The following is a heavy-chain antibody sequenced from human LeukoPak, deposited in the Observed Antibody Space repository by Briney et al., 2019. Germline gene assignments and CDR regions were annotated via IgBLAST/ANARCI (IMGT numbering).Heavy chain of an antibody. V-gene: IGHV5-51*01. CDR1: GYSFTSYW. J-gene: IGHJ4*02. CDR3: ARSLGSHNYQPHCFDY. D-gene: IGHD5-24*01. CDR2: IYPGDSDT. Sequence: GESLKISCKGSGYSFTSYWIGWVRQRPGKGLEWMGIIYPGDSDTRYSPSFQGQVTISADKSISTAYLQWSSLKASDTAMYYCARSLGSHNYQPHCFDYWGQGTLVTVSS.